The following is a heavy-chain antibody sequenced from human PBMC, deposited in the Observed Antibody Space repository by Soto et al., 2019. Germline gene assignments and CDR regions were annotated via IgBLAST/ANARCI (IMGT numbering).Heavy chain of an antibody. CDR1: GGSISSSSYY. Sequence: QLQLQESGPGLVKPSETLSLTCTVSGGSISSSSYYWGWIRQPPGKGLEWIGTIYYSGSTYCNPSLKSRVTISVDTSKNQFSLKLSSVTAADAAVYYCARLYGGNRFDFWGQGTLVTVSS. CDR2: IYYSGST. V-gene: IGHV4-39*01. J-gene: IGHJ4*02. D-gene: IGHD4-17*01. CDR3: ARLYGGNRFDF.